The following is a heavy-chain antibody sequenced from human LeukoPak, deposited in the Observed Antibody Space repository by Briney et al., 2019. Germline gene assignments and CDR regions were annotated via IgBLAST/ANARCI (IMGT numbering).Heavy chain of an antibody. V-gene: IGHV4-39*07. D-gene: IGHD4-23*01. CDR2: IYYSGST. CDR1: GGSISSTTYY. Sequence: PSETLSLTCTVSGGSISSTTYYWGWIRLPPGKGLDWIGNIYYSGSTYDNPSLKSRVTISIDRSKNQFSLRLTSLTAADTAIYYCASARWDYWGQGILVTVSS. CDR3: ASARWDY. J-gene: IGHJ4*02.